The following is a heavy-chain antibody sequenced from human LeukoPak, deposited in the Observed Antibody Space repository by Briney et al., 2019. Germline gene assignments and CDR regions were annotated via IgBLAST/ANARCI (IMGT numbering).Heavy chain of an antibody. CDR2: IWYDGSNK. J-gene: IGHJ6*02. D-gene: IGHD3-9*01. Sequence: GESLRLSCAASGFTFSSYGMHWVRQAPGKGLEWVAVIWYDGSNKYYADSVKGRFTISRDNSKNTLYLQMNSLRAEDTAVYYCARVGDILTGYYYYYGMDVWGQGTTVTVSS. CDR1: GFTFSSYG. V-gene: IGHV3-33*01. CDR3: ARVGDILTGYYYYYGMDV.